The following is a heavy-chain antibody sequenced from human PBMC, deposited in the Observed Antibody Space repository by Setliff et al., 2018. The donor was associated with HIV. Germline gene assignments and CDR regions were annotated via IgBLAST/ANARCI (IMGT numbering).Heavy chain of an antibody. J-gene: IGHJ3*02. D-gene: IGHD3-22*01. V-gene: IGHV4-39*01. Sequence: SETLSLTCTVSDGSISRTSYYWGWIRQPPGRGLEWIGSVYYTGSTYYNPSLKSRVTISVDTSKNQFSLKLRSVSAADTAVYYCARHSITLVVGVPERDDAFDIWGQGTMVTVSS. CDR1: DGSISRTSYY. CDR2: VYYTGST. CDR3: ARHSITLVVGVPERDDAFDI.